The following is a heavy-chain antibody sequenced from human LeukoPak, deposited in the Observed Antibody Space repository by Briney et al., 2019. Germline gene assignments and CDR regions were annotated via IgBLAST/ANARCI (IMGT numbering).Heavy chain of an antibody. CDR3: ARPYMVVTVFDAFDI. D-gene: IGHD2-21*02. J-gene: IGHJ3*02. CDR2: IYYSGST. Sequence: KTSETLSLTCTVSGGSISSSSYYWGWIRQPPGKGLEWIGSIYYSGSTYYNPSLKSRVTISVDTSKNQFSLKLSSVTAADTAVYYCARPYMVVTVFDAFDIWGQGTMVTVSS. CDR1: GGSISSSSYY. V-gene: IGHV4-39*07.